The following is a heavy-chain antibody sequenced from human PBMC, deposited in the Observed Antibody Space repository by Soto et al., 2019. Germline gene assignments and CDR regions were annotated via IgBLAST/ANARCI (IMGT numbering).Heavy chain of an antibody. CDR2: IKGDGSRT. Sequence: EVHLVESGGGLVQPGGSLRLSCAASGFTFSPYWMHWVRQGQGKGLVWVARIKGDGSRTTYADSVKGRFTISRDNAKNTLYLQMNSLRAEDTAVYYCARMFYYDGGVDRHFDNWGQGTLVTVSS. CDR1: GFTFSPYW. CDR3: ARMFYYDGGVDRHFDN. V-gene: IGHV3-74*03. D-gene: IGHD3-22*01. J-gene: IGHJ4*02.